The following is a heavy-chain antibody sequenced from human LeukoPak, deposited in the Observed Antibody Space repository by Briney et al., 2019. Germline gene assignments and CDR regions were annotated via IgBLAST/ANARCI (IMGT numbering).Heavy chain of an antibody. J-gene: IGHJ5*02. V-gene: IGHV4-59*01. CDR1: GGSISSYY. D-gene: IGHD1-14*01. CDR3: ARFRIRNWFDP. Sequence: SETLSLTCTVSGGSISSYYWSWIRQPPGKGLEWIGYIYYSGSTNYNPSLKSRVTISVDTSKNQFSLKLSSVTAADTAVYYCARFRIRNWFDPWGQGTLVTVSS. CDR2: IYYSGST.